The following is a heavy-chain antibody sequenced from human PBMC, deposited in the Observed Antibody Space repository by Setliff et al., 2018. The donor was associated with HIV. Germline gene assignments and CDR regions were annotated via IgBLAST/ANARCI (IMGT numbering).Heavy chain of an antibody. D-gene: IGHD4-17*01. J-gene: IGHJ5*02. CDR1: GGSISSSSYY. CDR3: VRQHGDYAFGP. V-gene: IGHV4-39*01. Sequence: SETLSLTCTVSGGSISSSSYYWGWIRQPPGKGLEWIGSIYYSGSTYYNPSLKSRVNMFIDTSKKQFSLKVASVTAADTAVYYCVRQHGDYAFGPWGQGTLVTVSS. CDR2: IYYSGST.